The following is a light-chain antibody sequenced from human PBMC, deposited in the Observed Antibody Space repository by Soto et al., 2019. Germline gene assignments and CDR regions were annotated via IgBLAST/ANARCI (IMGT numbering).Light chain of an antibody. CDR1: QSVTNNF. J-gene: IGKJ1*01. Sequence: EVVLTQSPGTLSLSPGEGDTLSCRASQSVTNNFLAWYQQKPGQAPRLLIYDATSRATGIPDRFSGSGSGTDFTLTINRLEPEDFAVYYCQQYGSTPTTFGQGTKVDVK. CDR3: QQYGSTPTT. V-gene: IGKV3-20*01. CDR2: DAT.